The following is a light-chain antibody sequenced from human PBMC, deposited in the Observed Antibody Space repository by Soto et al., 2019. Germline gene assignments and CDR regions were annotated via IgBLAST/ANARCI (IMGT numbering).Light chain of an antibody. V-gene: IGLV2-8*01. CDR1: ISYVGGYNF. Sequence: QSALTQPPSASGSPGQSVTISCTLTISYVGGYNFVSWYQQHPGKSPKLMIYEVTKRPSGVPDRFSGSKSGDTASLTVSGLQAEDEADYYCTSYAGSNIPVVFGGGTKLTVL. CDR3: TSYAGSNIPVV. CDR2: EVT. J-gene: IGLJ2*01.